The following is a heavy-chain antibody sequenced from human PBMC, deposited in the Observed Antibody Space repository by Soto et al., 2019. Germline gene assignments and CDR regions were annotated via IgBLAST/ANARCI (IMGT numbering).Heavy chain of an antibody. Sequence: QVQLVQSGAEVKKPGASVKVSCTTSGYTFTLFGITWVRQAPGQGLEWMGWISPYNGDTKYAEKLEGRGTLTTDTSTDTAYTELTSLTSDDTAEYYCARGGQYRYFDYWGQGTLVTVSS. CDR3: ARGGQYRYFDY. J-gene: IGHJ4*02. CDR2: ISPYNGDT. CDR1: GYTFTLFG. D-gene: IGHD2-2*02. V-gene: IGHV1-18*01.